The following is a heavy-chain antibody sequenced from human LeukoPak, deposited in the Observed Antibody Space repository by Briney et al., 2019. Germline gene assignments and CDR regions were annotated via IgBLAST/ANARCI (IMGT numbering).Heavy chain of an antibody. CDR3: ASTTVIAGAGAHFDY. Sequence: GGPLTLSCTASGFTFSNYAMSWVRQAPGKGLEWVSNISGSGGSTYYADSVKGRVTISRDTSKNTLFLQMNSLRAEDTAVYYCASTTVIAGAGAHFDYWGQGSLVTVSS. CDR1: GFTFSNYA. CDR2: ISGSGGST. D-gene: IGHD6-13*01. V-gene: IGHV3-23*01. J-gene: IGHJ4*02.